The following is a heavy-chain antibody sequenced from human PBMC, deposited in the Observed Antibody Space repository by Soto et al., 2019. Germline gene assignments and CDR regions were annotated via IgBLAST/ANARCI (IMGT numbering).Heavy chain of an antibody. Sequence: ETQLVESGGALVKPGGSLTLSCAASGFTVSNVWMSWVRQAPGKGLKWIGLIKRISEGGTADFAAPVKGRFSISRDDVKNMLYLQMSSLNTEDTAAYFCTVDTMTPIWGQGTVVTFSS. J-gene: IGHJ4*02. CDR3: TVDTMTPI. CDR1: GFTVSNVW. CDR2: IKRISEGGTA. V-gene: IGHV3-15*02. D-gene: IGHD3-3*01.